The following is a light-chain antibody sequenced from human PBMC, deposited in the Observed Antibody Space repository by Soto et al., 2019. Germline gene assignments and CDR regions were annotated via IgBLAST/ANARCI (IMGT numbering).Light chain of an antibody. CDR2: GAS. V-gene: IGKV3D-15*01. CDR3: QQYNNWPRT. CDR1: QSVASSY. J-gene: IGKJ1*01. Sequence: MSQSPATLSVSPGGRATFSCRASQSVASSYVAWYQQKPGQAPRLLIYGASTRATGIPARFSGSGSGTEFTLTISSLQSEDFAVYYCQQYNNWPRTFGQGTKVDIK.